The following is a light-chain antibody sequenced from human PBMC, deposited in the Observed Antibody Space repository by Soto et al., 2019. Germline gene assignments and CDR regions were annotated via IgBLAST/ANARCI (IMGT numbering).Light chain of an antibody. Sequence: DVVMTQSPDSLDVSLGERANINCKSSQSVLHSSNNENSVAWYQQKAGQRPKLLIYRASIRESGVPDRFSGSGSGTDFTLTISSLQAEDVAVYYCQQYYTGIAFGQGTRLEIK. V-gene: IGKV4-1*01. CDR3: QQYYTGIA. CDR1: QSVLHSSNNENS. J-gene: IGKJ5*01. CDR2: RAS.